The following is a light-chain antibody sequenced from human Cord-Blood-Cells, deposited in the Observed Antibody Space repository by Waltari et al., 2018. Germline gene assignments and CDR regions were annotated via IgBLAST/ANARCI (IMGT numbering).Light chain of an antibody. CDR1: SGNSNY. CDR2: GAS. Sequence: AIRMTQSPSSLSASTGDRVTITCRESSGNSNYLAWYQQKPGKAPKLLIYGASTLQRGVPSRFSGSGSGTDFTLTISCLQSEDFATYYCQQYYSYPRTFGQGTKVEIK. J-gene: IGKJ1*01. V-gene: IGKV1-8*01. CDR3: QQYYSYPRT.